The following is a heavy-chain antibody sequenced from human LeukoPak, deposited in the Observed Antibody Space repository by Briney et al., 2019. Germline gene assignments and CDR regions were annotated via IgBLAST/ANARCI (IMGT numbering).Heavy chain of an antibody. CDR1: GYTFTSYY. D-gene: IGHD6-13*01. Sequence: ASVKVSCMASGYTFTSYYMHWVRQAPGQGLEWMGIINPSGGSTSYAQKFQGRVTMTRDTSTSTVYMELSSLRSEDTAVYYCARQAIAAAGNVNGVDYWGQGTLVTVSS. CDR3: ARQAIAAAGNVNGVDY. V-gene: IGHV1-46*01. CDR2: INPSGGST. J-gene: IGHJ4*02.